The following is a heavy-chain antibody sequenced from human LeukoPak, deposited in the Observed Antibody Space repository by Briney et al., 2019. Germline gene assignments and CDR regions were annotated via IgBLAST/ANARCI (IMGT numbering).Heavy chain of an antibody. J-gene: IGHJ4*02. CDR2: ISESGDTT. CDR1: GFTFSNYA. CDR3: AKQWVDC. D-gene: IGHD1-26*01. V-gene: IGHV3-23*01. Sequence: PGGSLRLSCAASGFTFSNYAMNWVRQAPGKGLEWVSSISESGDTTHYADSVKGRFTISRDNVQNTLYLQMNTLRAEDTALYYCAKQWVDCWGQGTLVTVSS.